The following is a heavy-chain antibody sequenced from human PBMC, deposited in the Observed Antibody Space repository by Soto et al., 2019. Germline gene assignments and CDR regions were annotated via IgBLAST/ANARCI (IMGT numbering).Heavy chain of an antibody. CDR2: INHSGST. D-gene: IGHD5-18*01. CDR3: ARTAVDTAMVNYGMDV. V-gene: IGHV4-34*01. Sequence: SETLSLTCAVYGGSFSGYYWSWIRQPPGKGLEWIGEINHSGSTNYNPSLKSRVTISVDTSKNQFSLKLSSVTAADTAVYYCARTAVDTAMVNYGMDVWGQGTTVTVSS. J-gene: IGHJ6*02. CDR1: GGSFSGYY.